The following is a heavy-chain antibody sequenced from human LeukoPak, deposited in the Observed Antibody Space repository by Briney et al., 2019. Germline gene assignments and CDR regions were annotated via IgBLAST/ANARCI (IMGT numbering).Heavy chain of an antibody. CDR1: GYSFTSYW. Sequence: GESLKISCKGSGYSFTSYWIAWVRQMPGKGLEWMGLIYPGDSNTRYSPSFQGQVTFSADKSITTAYLQWSSLRASDTAMYYCARRRDGYNFAFDIWGQGTMVTVSS. V-gene: IGHV5-51*01. CDR3: ARRRDGYNFAFDI. J-gene: IGHJ3*02. CDR2: IYPGDSNT. D-gene: IGHD5-24*01.